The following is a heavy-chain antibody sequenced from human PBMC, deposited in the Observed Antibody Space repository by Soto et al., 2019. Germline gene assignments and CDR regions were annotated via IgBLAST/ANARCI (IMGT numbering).Heavy chain of an antibody. Sequence: GGSLRLSCAASGFTFSDYYMSWIRQAPGKGLEWVSYISSSSSFTNYADSVKGQFTISRDNAKNSLYLQMNSLRADDTAVYYCAREGYGAGTRFYGMDVWGQGTTVTVSS. CDR2: ISSSSSFT. CDR3: AREGYGAGTRFYGMDV. V-gene: IGHV3-11*06. J-gene: IGHJ6*02. D-gene: IGHD3-10*01. CDR1: GFTFSDYY.